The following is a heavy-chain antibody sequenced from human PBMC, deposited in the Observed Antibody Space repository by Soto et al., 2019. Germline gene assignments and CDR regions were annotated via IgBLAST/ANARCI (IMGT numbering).Heavy chain of an antibody. V-gene: IGHV4-34*01. J-gene: IGHJ6*02. CDR1: GGSFSGYY. CDR3: AFSPHLYYYYGMDV. Sequence: SETLSLTCAVYGGSFSGYYWSWIRQPPGKGLEWIGEINHSGSTNYNPSLKSRVTISVDTSKNQFSLKLSSVTAADTAVYYCAFSPHLYYYYGMDVWGQGTTVTVSS. CDR2: INHSGST.